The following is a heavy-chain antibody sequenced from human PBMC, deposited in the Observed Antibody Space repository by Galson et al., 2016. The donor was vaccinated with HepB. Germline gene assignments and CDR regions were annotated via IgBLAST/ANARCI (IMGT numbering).Heavy chain of an antibody. CDR1: GYTFTSYG. D-gene: IGHD3-10*01. CDR2: INSYNGNT. CDR3: ASHYGSGSSNWFDP. Sequence: SVKVSCKASGYTFTSYGISWVRQAPGQGLEWMGWINSYNGNTNYAHTLQGRVTMTTDTSTSTAYMELRSLRSDDTAVYYCASHYGSGSSNWFDPWGQGTLVTVSS. V-gene: IGHV1-18*04. J-gene: IGHJ5*02.